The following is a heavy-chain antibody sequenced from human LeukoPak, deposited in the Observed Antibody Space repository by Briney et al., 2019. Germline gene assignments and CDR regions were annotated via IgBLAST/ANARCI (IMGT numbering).Heavy chain of an antibody. Sequence: GASVKVSCKASGYTFTGYYMHWVRQAPGQGLEWMGWINPNSGGTNYAQKFQGRVTMTRDTSISTAYMELSSLRSEDTAVYYCASSEEGYCSSTSCSGAFDIWGQGTMVTVSS. D-gene: IGHD2-2*01. J-gene: IGHJ3*02. CDR2: INPNSGGT. CDR1: GYTFTGYY. CDR3: ASSEEGYCSSTSCSGAFDI. V-gene: IGHV1-2*02.